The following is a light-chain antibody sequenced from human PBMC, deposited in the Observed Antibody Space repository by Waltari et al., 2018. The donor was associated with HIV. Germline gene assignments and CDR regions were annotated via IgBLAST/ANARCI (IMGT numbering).Light chain of an antibody. Sequence: QSALTQPPSVSGSPGQSVSISCSGTTSDVGFYAFVSLYQQYPGKAPKLIIFDVNQRPSGVPERFSGSKSGNTASLTISGLQTEDEADYFCCAYAAGHVSYVFGNGTAVAVL. CDR3: CAYAAGHVSYV. CDR2: DVN. V-gene: IGLV2-11*01. J-gene: IGLJ1*01. CDR1: TSDVGFYAF.